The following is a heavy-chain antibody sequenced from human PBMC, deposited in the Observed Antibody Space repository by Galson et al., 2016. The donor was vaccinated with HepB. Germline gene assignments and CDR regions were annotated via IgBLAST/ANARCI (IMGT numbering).Heavy chain of an antibody. J-gene: IGHJ1*01. CDR2: SKEDASKA. Sequence: LRLSCAASGFTFSRFWMNWVRQAPGKGLEWVASSKEDASKAFYSDSVKGRFTISRDNVEDSLSLQMNSLRSEDTAVYYCARYGDEAGWNFHQWGQGTLVTVSS. CDR3: ARYGDEAGWNFHQ. V-gene: IGHV3-7*03. CDR1: GFTFSRFW. D-gene: IGHD6-19*01.